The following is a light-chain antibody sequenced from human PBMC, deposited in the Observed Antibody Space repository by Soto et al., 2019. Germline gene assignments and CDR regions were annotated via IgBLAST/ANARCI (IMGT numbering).Light chain of an antibody. CDR1: SSDVGDYNY. J-gene: IGLJ1*01. CDR2: EVS. V-gene: IGLV2-8*01. CDR3: SSYAGSLYV. Sequence: QSALTHPPSASGSPVQSVTISCTGTSSDVGDYNYVSWYQQHPGKAPKLMIYEVSKRPSGVPDRFSGSKSGNTASLTVSGLQAEYEADYYCSSYAGSLYVFGTGTQLTVL.